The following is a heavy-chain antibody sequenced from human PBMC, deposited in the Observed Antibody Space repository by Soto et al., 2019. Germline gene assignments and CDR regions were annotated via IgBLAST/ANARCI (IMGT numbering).Heavy chain of an antibody. V-gene: IGHV3-23*01. D-gene: IGHD3-10*01. CDR2: ISGSGGST. Sequence: GGSLRLSCEASGLTFSSFAMSWVRQAPGKGLEWVSVISGSGGSTYYADSVKGRFTISRDNSKNTLYLQMNSLRAEDTAVYYCAKDGGGEKFSGPRGNACDIWGQGTMVTVSS. CDR3: AKDGGGEKFSGPRGNACDI. CDR1: GLTFSSFA. J-gene: IGHJ3*02.